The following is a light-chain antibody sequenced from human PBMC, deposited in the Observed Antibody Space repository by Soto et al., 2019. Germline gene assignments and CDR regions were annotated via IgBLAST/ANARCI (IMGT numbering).Light chain of an antibody. CDR2: GAS. CDR1: QSVGSN. J-gene: IGKJ1*01. Sequence: EIVMTQSPATLSVSPGERATLSCRASQSVGSNLAWYQQKPGQAPRLLIYGASTRATGIPARFSGSGSGTVFTLTISSLQSEDFAIYFCQQYNNWPPDRTFGQGTKVESK. V-gene: IGKV3-15*01. CDR3: QQYNNWPPDRT.